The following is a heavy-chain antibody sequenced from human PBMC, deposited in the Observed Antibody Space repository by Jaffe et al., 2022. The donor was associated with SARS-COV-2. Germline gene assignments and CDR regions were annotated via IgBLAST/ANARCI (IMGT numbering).Heavy chain of an antibody. CDR3: ARDGGGDISSECDY. CDR2: ISYDGSNK. Sequence: QVQLVESGGGVVQPGRSLRLSCAASRFTFSSYAMHWVRQAPGKGLEWVAVISYDGSNKYYADSVKGRVTISRDNSKNTLYLQMNSLRAEDTAVYYCARDGGGDISSECDYWGQGALVTVSS. V-gene: IGHV3-30*04. D-gene: IGHD2-21*01. J-gene: IGHJ4*02. CDR1: RFTFSSYA.